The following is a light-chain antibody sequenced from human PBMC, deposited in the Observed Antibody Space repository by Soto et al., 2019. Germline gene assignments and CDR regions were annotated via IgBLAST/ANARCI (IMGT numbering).Light chain of an antibody. J-gene: IGKJ1*01. CDR2: AAS. CDR3: QRSYMTPWT. CDR1: QSISTH. V-gene: IGKV1-39*01. Sequence: DIPMTQSPSSLSASVGARVTIACRASQSISTHLNWYQQKPGKAPKLLIYAASSLQSWVPSRFSGSGSGTDFTLTISSLQPEDSATYYCQRSYMTPWTFGQGTKVEI.